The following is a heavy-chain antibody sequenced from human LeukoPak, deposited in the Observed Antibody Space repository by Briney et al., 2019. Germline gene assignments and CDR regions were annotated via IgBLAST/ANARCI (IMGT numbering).Heavy chain of an antibody. CDR1: GFTFSSYA. CDR3: ARDPLGGYGDYGYFDY. Sequence: GGSLRLSCAASGFTFSSYAMSWVRQAPGKGLEWVSAISGSGGSTYYADSVKVRFTISRDNSKNTLYLQMNSLRAEDTAVYYCARDPLGGYGDYGYFDYWGQGTLVTVSS. J-gene: IGHJ4*02. V-gene: IGHV3-23*01. CDR2: ISGSGGST. D-gene: IGHD4-17*01.